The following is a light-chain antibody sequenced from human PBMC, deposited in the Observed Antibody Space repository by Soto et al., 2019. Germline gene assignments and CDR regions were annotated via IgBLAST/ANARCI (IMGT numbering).Light chain of an antibody. CDR2: AVT. Sequence: QSVLTQPASVSGSPGQSVTISCTGTGTDVGGYNYVSWYQQHPGRAPKLIIYAVTNRPSGVADRFSGSKSGDTASLTISGLQAEDEAHYYCSSFTSSTTLLFGGGTKVTVL. CDR1: GTDVGGYNY. V-gene: IGLV2-14*01. CDR3: SSFTSSTTLL. J-gene: IGLJ2*01.